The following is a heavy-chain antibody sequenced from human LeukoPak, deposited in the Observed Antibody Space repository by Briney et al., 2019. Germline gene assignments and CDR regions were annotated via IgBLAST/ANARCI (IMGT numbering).Heavy chain of an antibody. V-gene: IGHV4-59*01. J-gene: IGHJ3*02. CDR3: ARNESPWGGATRRVPAFDI. CDR2: IYYSGST. D-gene: IGHD1-26*01. CDR1: GGSISSYY. Sequence: PSETLSLTSTVSGGSISSYYWSWIRQPPGKGLEWIGYIYYSGSTNYNPSLKSRVTISVDTSKNQFSLKLSSVTAAGTAVYYCARNESPWGGATRRVPAFDIWGQGTMVTVSS.